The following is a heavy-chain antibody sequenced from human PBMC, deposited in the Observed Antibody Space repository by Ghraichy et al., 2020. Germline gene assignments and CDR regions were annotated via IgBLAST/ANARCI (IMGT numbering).Heavy chain of an antibody. CDR2: IKQDGSEK. J-gene: IGHJ6*02. V-gene: IGHV3-7*01. CDR1: GFTFSNYY. D-gene: IGHD1-26*01. CDR3: ARRPGGGMDV. Sequence: GGSLSLSCAASGFTFSNYYMSWVRQAPGKGLEWVANIKQDGSEKYYVDSVKGRFTISRDNAKNSLYLQMNSLRAEDTAVYYCARRPGGGMDVWGQGTTVTVSS.